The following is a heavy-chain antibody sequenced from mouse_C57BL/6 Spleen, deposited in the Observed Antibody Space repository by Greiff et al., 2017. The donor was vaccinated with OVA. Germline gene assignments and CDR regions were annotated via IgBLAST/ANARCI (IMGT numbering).Heavy chain of an antibody. CDR2: ISSGSSTI. Sequence: EVQVVESGGGLVKPGGSLTLSCAASGFTFSDYGMHWVRQAPEKGLEWVAYISSGSSTIYYADTVKGRFTISRDNAKNTLFLQMTSLRSEDTAMYYCATTVVADYYAMDYWGQGTSVTVSS. J-gene: IGHJ4*01. V-gene: IGHV5-17*01. CDR1: GFTFSDYG. D-gene: IGHD1-1*01. CDR3: ATTVVADYYAMDY.